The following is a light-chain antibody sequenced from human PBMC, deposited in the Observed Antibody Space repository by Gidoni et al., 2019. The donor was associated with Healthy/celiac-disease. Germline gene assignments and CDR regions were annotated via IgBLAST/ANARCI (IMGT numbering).Light chain of an antibody. Sequence: SSVMTQEPAVSVALGQTVRITCRGDSLRSYYASWYQQKPGQAPVLVIYGKNNRPSGIPDRFSGSSSGNTASLTITGAQAEDEADYYCNSRDSSGNHLVFGGGTKLTVL. CDR1: SLRSYY. CDR2: GKN. V-gene: IGLV3-19*01. J-gene: IGLJ2*01. CDR3: NSRDSSGNHLV.